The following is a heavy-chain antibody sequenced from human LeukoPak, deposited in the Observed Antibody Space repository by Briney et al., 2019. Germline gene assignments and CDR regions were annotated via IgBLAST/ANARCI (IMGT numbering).Heavy chain of an antibody. CDR3: ARSRYGYPLDY. J-gene: IGHJ4*02. Sequence: SETLSLTCTVSGGSINSSSYYWGWIRQPPGKGLEWIGSIFYSGNTYDNPSLKSRVTISVDTSKNQFSLKLNSVTAADTSVYYCARSRYGYPLDYWGQGTLVTVSS. CDR2: IFYSGNT. V-gene: IGHV4-39*01. D-gene: IGHD5-24*01. CDR1: GGSINSSSYY.